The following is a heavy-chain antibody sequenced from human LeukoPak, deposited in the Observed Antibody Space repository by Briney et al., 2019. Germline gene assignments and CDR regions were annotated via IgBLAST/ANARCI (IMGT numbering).Heavy chain of an antibody. D-gene: IGHD5-12*01. V-gene: IGHV1-8*03. Sequence: ASVKVSCKASGYTFTRYDINWVRQATGQGLEWTGWMNPNRGDTGYAQKFQGRVTITRNTSISTAYMELSSLRSEDTAVYYCASGYSGYGGYYYMDVWGKGTTVTISS. J-gene: IGHJ6*03. CDR1: GYTFTRYD. CDR3: ASGYSGYGGYYYMDV. CDR2: MNPNRGDT.